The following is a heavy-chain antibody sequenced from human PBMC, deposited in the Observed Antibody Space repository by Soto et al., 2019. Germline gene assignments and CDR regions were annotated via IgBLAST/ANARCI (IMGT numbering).Heavy chain of an antibody. Sequence: ASVKVSCKASGYTFTSYAMHWVRQAPGQRLEWMGWINAGNGNTKYSQKFQGRVTITRDTSASTAYMELSSLRSEDTAVYYCARDRGEYSSGLYAFDIWGQGTMVTVSS. CDR3: ARDRGEYSSGLYAFDI. CDR2: INAGNGNT. J-gene: IGHJ3*02. V-gene: IGHV1-3*01. CDR1: GYTFTSYA. D-gene: IGHD6-19*01.